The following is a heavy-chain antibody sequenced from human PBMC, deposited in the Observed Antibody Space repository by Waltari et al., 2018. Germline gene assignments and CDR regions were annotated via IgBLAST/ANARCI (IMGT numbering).Heavy chain of an antibody. J-gene: IGHJ6*02. CDR2: ITSSDYI. CDR3: ARDPPIIWNGYPPSMDV. D-gene: IGHD3-3*01. CDR1: GFIFSSYS. Sequence: EVQMVESGGGLVEPGGSLRLSCATSGFIFSSYSMSWVRQTPGKGLEWVSSITSSDYIYYSDSGEGRFTISRDNAKQSLYLQMNSLRAEDTAVYYCARDPPIIWNGYPPSMDVWGQGTTVTVSS. V-gene: IGHV3-21*02.